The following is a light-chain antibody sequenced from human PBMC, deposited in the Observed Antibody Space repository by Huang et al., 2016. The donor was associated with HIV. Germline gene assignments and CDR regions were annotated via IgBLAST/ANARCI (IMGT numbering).Light chain of an antibody. CDR2: RVS. CDR3: QQYYTYPYT. CDR1: QGIKNY. V-gene: IGKV1-16*01. J-gene: IGKJ2*01. Sequence: DIQMTPSPSSLSASVGDRVTLTCRASQGIKNYVAWFQQKPGKAPKSLIHRVSYLHSGVPSRFSGSGSGIHFTLTINSLQPEDFAFYYCQQYYTYPYTFGQATKLEIK.